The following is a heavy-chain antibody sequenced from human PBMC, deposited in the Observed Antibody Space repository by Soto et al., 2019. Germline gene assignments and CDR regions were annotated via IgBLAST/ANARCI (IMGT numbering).Heavy chain of an antibody. Sequence: PSETLSLTCTVPGGSISSSSYYWGWIRQPPGKGLEWIGSIYYSGSTYYNPSLKSRVTISVDTSKNQFSLKLSSVTAADTAVYYCARQIVLMVYATMTNNWFDPWGQGTLVTVSS. CDR3: ARQIVLMVYATMTNNWFDP. D-gene: IGHD2-8*01. CDR2: IYYSGST. J-gene: IGHJ5*02. V-gene: IGHV4-39*01. CDR1: GGSISSSSYY.